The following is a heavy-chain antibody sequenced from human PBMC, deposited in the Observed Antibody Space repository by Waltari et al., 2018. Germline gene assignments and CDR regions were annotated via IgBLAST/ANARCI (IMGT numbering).Heavy chain of an antibody. CDR2: SNSDGSSK. Sequence: EVQLVESGGGLVQPGGSLRLSCAASGFTFSSYWMHWVRQAPGKGLVGVSRSNSDGSSKSYADSVKGRFTISRDNAKNTLYLQMNSLRAEDTAVYYCARDAGGGADFDYWGQGTLVTVSS. CDR3: ARDAGGGADFDY. CDR1: GFTFSSYW. V-gene: IGHV3-74*01. D-gene: IGHD1-26*01. J-gene: IGHJ4*02.